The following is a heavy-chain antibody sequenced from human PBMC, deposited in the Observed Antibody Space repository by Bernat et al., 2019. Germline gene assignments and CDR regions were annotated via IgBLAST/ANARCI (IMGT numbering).Heavy chain of an antibody. CDR2: IIPILGIA. CDR3: ASPYCSSTSCYNDAFDI. V-gene: IGHV1-69*04. D-gene: IGHD2-2*01. CDR1: GGTFSSYA. J-gene: IGHJ3*02. Sequence: QVQLVQSGAEVKKPGSSVKVSCKASGGTFSSYAISWVRQAPGQGLEWMGRIIPILGIANYAQKFQGRVTITADNSTSTAYMELSSLRSEDTAVYYCASPYCSSTSCYNDAFDIWGQGTMVTVSS.